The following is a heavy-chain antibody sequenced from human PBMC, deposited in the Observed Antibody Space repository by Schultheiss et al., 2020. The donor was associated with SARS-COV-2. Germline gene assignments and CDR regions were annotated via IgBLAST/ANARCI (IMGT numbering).Heavy chain of an antibody. Sequence: GGSLRLSCAASGFTFSSYAMSWVRQAPGKGLEWVSVIYSGGSTYYADSVKGRFTISRDNAKNSLYLQMNSLRAEDTAVYYCARDPGGDYDSSGYYYHDAFDIWGQGTMVTVSS. V-gene: IGHV3-66*01. J-gene: IGHJ3*02. CDR2: IYSGGST. D-gene: IGHD3-22*01. CDR1: GFTFSSYA. CDR3: ARDPGGDYDSSGYYYHDAFDI.